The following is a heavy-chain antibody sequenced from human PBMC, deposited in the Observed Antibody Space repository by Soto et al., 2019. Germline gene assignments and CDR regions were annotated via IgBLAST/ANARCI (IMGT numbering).Heavy chain of an antibody. J-gene: IGHJ6*02. CDR3: AKPPYSSTPYYYYGMDV. CDR1: GFTFSSYA. CDR2: VSGSGGTT. D-gene: IGHD6-13*01. V-gene: IGHV3-23*01. Sequence: EVQLLESGGGLVQPGGSLRLSCSASGFTFSSYAMSWVRQAPGKGLEWVSAVSGSGGTTYYADSVKGRFTISRDNSKNTLYLQMHSLRAEDTAAYYCAKPPYSSTPYYYYGMDVWGQGTTVTVSS.